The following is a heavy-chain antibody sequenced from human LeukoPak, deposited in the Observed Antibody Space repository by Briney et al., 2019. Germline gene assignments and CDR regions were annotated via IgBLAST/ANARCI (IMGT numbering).Heavy chain of an antibody. CDR3: VREERGLAIDY. CDR1: GFIFRNYA. Sequence: GGSLRLSCAASGFIFRNYAMHWVRQAPAQGLEYVSAISSSGDNTYYGNSVRGRFTISRDNSKNTLFLQMGSLRAEDTAVYYCVREERGLAIDYWGQGTLVTVSS. CDR2: ISSSGDNT. D-gene: IGHD5-12*01. J-gene: IGHJ4*02. V-gene: IGHV3-64*01.